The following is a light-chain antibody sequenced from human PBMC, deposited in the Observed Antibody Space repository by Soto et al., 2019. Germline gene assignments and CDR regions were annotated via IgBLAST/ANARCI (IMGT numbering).Light chain of an antibody. CDR3: QQYGRSGT. J-gene: IGKJ1*01. Sequence: IVMTQSPATLSVSPGERATLSCRASQSVSSNLAWYQQKPGQAPRLLIYGASTRATGIPAGFSGSGSGTEFTLTIGSLQSEDFAVYYCQQYGRSGTFGQGTKVDIK. CDR1: QSVSSN. V-gene: IGKV3-15*01. CDR2: GAS.